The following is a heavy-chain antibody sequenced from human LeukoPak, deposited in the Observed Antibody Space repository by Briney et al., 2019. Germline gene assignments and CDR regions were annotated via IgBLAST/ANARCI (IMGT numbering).Heavy chain of an antibody. Sequence: GGSLRLSCAASGFTFSSYEMNWVRQAPGKGLEWVSYISSSGSTIYYADSVKGRFTISRDNSKNTLYLQMNSLRAEDTAVYYCAKPENPPDTAMVNWGQGTLVTVSS. J-gene: IGHJ4*02. V-gene: IGHV3-48*03. CDR3: AKPENPPDTAMVN. CDR1: GFTFSSYE. D-gene: IGHD5-18*01. CDR2: ISSSGSTI.